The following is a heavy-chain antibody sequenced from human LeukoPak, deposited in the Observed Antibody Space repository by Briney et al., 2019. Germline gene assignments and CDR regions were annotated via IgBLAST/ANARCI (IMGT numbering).Heavy chain of an antibody. CDR1: GFTFTSSA. J-gene: IGHJ4*02. CDR2: IVVGSGNT. CDR3: ARVLVLCGGDCYSNYFDY. Sequence: SVKVSCKASGFTFTSSAMQWVRQARGQRLEWIGWIVVGSGNTNYAQKFQERVTITRDMSTSTAYMELSSLRSEDTAVYYCARVLVLCGGDCYSNYFDYWGQGTLVTVSS. D-gene: IGHD2-21*02. V-gene: IGHV1-58*02.